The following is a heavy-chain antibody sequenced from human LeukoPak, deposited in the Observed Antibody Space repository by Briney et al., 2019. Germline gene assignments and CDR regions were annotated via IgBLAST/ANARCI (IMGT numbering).Heavy chain of an antibody. D-gene: IGHD1-26*01. CDR3: ATESYSGSYLYAFDI. J-gene: IGHJ3*02. CDR2: ISAYNGNT. CDR1: GNTFTNNG. Sequence: ASVKVSCKASGNTFTNNGISWVRQAPGQGLEWMGWISAYNGNTNYAQKFQGRVTMTEDTSTDTAYMELSSLRSEDTAVYYCATESYSGSYLYAFDIWGQGTMVTVSS. V-gene: IGHV1-18*01.